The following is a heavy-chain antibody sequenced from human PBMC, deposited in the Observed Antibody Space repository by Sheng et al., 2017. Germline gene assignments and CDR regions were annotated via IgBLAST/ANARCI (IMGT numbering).Heavy chain of an antibody. CDR2: INPNSGGT. J-gene: IGHJ4*02. D-gene: IGHD3-9*01. Sequence: QVQLVQSGAEVKKPGASVKVSCKASGYTFTGYYMHWVRQAPGQGLEWMGWINPNSGGTNYAQKFQGRVTMTRDTSISTAYMELSRLRSDDTAVYYCARVRGYDILTGYYPGPFDYWGQGTLVTVSS. CDR3: ARVRGYDILTGYYPGPFDY. CDR1: GYTFTGYY. V-gene: IGHV1-2*02.